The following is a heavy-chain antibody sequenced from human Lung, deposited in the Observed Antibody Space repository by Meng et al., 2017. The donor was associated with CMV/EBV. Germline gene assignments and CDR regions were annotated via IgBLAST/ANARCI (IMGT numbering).Heavy chain of an antibody. D-gene: IGHD1-26*01. J-gene: IGHJ4*02. CDR3: ARGKQDAWELLAY. V-gene: IGHV4-4*02. CDR1: GASTSGNIR. CDR2: IDDSVST. Sequence: QGRRQGSGPERVQPLGTRSLTCGVFGASTSGNIRWTWGRQPPGKGLEWIGDIDDSVSTNYNPSLNSRISISLDKSKNHFSLKVNSVTAADTAVYYCARGKQDAWELLAYWGQGALVTVSS.